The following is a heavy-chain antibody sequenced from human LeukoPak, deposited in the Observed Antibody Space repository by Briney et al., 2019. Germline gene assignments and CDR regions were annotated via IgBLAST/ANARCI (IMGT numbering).Heavy chain of an antibody. CDR3: ARFNSFYYGSGNYYTPNYFDY. V-gene: IGHV4-59*01. CDR1: GGSITSYY. CDR2: IYYSGST. Sequence: SETLSLTCTVSGGSITSYYWSWIRQPPGKGLEWIAYIYYSGSTYYNPSLKSRVTISVDTSKDQFSLKLSSVTAADTAVYYCARFNSFYYGSGNYYTPNYFDYWGQGTLVTVSS. J-gene: IGHJ4*02. D-gene: IGHD3-10*01.